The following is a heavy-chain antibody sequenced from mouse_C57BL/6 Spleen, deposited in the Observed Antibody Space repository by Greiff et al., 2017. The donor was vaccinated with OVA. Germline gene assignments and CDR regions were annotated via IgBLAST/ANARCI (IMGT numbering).Heavy chain of an antibody. CDR3: AREGGRWYFDV. Sequence: QVQLQQPGTELVKPGASVKLSCKASGYTFTSYWMHWVKQRPGQGLEWIGNINPSNGGTNYNEKFKSKATLTVDKSSSTAYMQLSSLTAEDYAVYYCAREGGRWYFDVWGTGTTVTVSS. J-gene: IGHJ1*03. CDR1: GYTFTSYW. D-gene: IGHD3-3*01. V-gene: IGHV1-53*01. CDR2: INPSNGGT.